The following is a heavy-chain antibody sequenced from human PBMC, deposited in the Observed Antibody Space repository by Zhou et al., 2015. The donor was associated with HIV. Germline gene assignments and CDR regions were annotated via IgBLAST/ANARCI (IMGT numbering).Heavy chain of an antibody. CDR3: ARDGRTYYYDSSGPNFDY. Sequence: QVQLVQSGAEVKKPGSSVKVSCKASGGTFSSYAISWVRQAPGQGLEWMGGIIPIFGTANYAQKFQGRVTITADESTSTAYMELSSLRSEDTAVYYCARDGRTYYYDSSGPNFDYWGQGTLVTVSS. J-gene: IGHJ4*02. D-gene: IGHD3-22*01. V-gene: IGHV1-69*12. CDR2: IIPIFGTA. CDR1: GGTFSSYA.